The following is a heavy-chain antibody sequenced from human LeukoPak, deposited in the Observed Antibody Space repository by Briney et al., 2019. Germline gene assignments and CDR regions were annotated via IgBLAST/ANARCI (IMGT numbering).Heavy chain of an antibody. D-gene: IGHD6-19*01. CDR2: INHSGST. V-gene: IGHV4-34*01. CDR1: GGSFSGYY. J-gene: IGHJ4*02. CDR3: ARGQAPMAGTVLGF. Sequence: KPSETLSLTCAVYGGSFSGYYWSWIRQPPGKGLEWIGEINHSGSTNYNPSLKSRVTISVDTSKNQFSLKLSSVTAADTAVYYCARGQAPMAGTVLGFWGQGTLVTVSS.